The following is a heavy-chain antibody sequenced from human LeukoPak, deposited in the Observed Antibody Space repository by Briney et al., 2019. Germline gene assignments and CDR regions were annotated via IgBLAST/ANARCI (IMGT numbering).Heavy chain of an antibody. V-gene: IGHV3-64D*09. CDR2: ISSNGGNT. D-gene: IGHD4-17*01. J-gene: IGHJ4*02. Sequence: GGSLRPSCSDSGFTFSSYAVHWVRQAPGKGLEYVSAISSNGGNTYYADSVKGRFTISRDNSKNTLYLQMSNLRAEDTAVYYCVKDPKGTVTTDYWGQGTLVTVSS. CDR1: GFTFSSYA. CDR3: VKDPKGTVTTDY.